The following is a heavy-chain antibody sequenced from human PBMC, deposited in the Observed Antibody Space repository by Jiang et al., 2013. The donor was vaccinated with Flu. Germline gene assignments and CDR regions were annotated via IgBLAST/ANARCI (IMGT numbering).Heavy chain of an antibody. V-gene: IGHV3-30*04. CDR3: ARDAGYSTGWYPGN. CDR2: ISYDESAK. Sequence: ASGFTFSTHAMHWVRQAPGKGLEWVAVISYDESAKYYADSVKGRFTISRDISKNTLYLQMNSLRSEDTALYYCARDAGYSTGWYPGNWGQGTLVTVSS. D-gene: IGHD6-19*01. CDR1: GFTFSTHA. J-gene: IGHJ4*02.